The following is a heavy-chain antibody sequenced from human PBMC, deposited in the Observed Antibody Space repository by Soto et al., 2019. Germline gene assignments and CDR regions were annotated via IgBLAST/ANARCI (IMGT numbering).Heavy chain of an antibody. CDR2: IWYDGSNK. CDR3: AREGHPYYYDSSGRGLDI. D-gene: IGHD3-22*01. Sequence: SLRLSCAASAFTFSNYAMHWVRQAPGKGLAWVAVIWYDGSNKYYADSVKGRFTISRDNSKDTLYLQMNSLRAEDTAVYYCAREGHPYYYDSSGRGLDIWGQGTMVTVSS. J-gene: IGHJ3*02. V-gene: IGHV3-33*08. CDR1: AFTFSNYA.